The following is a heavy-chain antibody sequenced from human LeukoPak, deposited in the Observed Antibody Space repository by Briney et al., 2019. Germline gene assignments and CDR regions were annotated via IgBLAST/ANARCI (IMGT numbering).Heavy chain of an antibody. V-gene: IGHV4-34*01. CDR3: ARVQYSSSVDY. D-gene: IGHD6-6*01. J-gene: IGHJ4*02. CDR2: INHSGST. Sequence: SETLSLTCAVYGGSFSGYYWSWIRQPPGKGLEWIGEINHSGSTNYNPSLKSRVTISVDTSKNQFSLKLSSVTAADTAVYYCARVQYSSSVDYWGQGTLVTVSS. CDR1: GGSFSGYY.